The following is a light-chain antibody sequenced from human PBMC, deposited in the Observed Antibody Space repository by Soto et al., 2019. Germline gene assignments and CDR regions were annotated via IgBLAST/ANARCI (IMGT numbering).Light chain of an antibody. Sequence: DIQMTQSPSSLSASVGDRVTITCQASQDISNYLNWYQQKPGKAPKLLIYDASNLETGVPSRFSGSGSGTDFTFTISSLQPEDIATYYCQQYDNLPPYTFCQGTKLKIK. CDR3: QQYDNLPPYT. CDR2: DAS. V-gene: IGKV1-33*01. J-gene: IGKJ2*01. CDR1: QDISNY.